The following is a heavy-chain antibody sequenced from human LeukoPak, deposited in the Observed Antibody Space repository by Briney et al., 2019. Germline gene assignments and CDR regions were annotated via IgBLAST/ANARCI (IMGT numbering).Heavy chain of an antibody. J-gene: IGHJ5*02. Sequence: GASVKVSCKASGYSFTSYGITWVRQAPGQGLEWMGWISAYNGNTKYPQKFQGRVTMTTDKSTSTAYMELSSLRSEDTAVYYCARGGVLWQQLAQLTENWFDPWGQGTLVTVSS. V-gene: IGHV1-18*01. CDR3: ARGGVLWQQLAQLTENWFDP. CDR2: ISAYNGNT. D-gene: IGHD6-13*01. CDR1: GYSFTSYG.